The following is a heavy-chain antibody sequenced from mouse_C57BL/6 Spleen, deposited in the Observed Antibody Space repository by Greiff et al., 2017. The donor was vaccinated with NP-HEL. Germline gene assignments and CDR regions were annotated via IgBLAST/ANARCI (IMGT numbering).Heavy chain of an antibody. D-gene: IGHD2-3*01. CDR1: GYTFTSYW. V-gene: IGHV1-55*01. J-gene: IGHJ2*01. Sequence: QVQLKQPGAELVKPGASVKMSCKASGYTFTSYWITWVKQRPGQGLEWIGDIYPGSGSTNYNEKFKSKATLTVDTSSSTAYMQLSSLTSEDSAVYYCAREGSYDGYYFDYWGQGTTLTVSS. CDR3: AREGSYDGYYFDY. CDR2: IYPGSGST.